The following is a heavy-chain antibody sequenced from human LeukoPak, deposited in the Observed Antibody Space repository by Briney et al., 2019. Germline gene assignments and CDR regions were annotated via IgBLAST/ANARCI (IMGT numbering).Heavy chain of an antibody. D-gene: IGHD3-22*01. Sequence: PSETLSLTCTVSGYSISSGYYWGWIRQPPGKGLEWIGSIYHSGSTYYNPSLKSRVTISVDTSKNQFSLKLSSVTAADTAVYYCARDRRLGPYYFDYWGQGTLVTVSS. J-gene: IGHJ4*02. CDR2: IYHSGST. CDR3: ARDRRLGPYYFDY. CDR1: GYSISSGYY. V-gene: IGHV4-38-2*02.